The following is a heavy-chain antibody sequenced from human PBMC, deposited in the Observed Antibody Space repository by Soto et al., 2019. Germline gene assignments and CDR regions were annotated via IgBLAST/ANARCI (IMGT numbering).Heavy chain of an antibody. Sequence: GGSLRLSCAASGLNVNSDYMNWVRQTPGKGLEWVASIYSGETTYYTDSVRGRFTISSDKSKNTLYFQLSSLRIEDTAVYYCTRDGRGLGRLSLFEYWGQGVLVTVSS. D-gene: IGHD2-21*02. V-gene: IGHV3-53*01. CDR3: TRDGRGLGRLSLFEY. J-gene: IGHJ4*02. CDR1: GLNVNSDY. CDR2: IYSGETT.